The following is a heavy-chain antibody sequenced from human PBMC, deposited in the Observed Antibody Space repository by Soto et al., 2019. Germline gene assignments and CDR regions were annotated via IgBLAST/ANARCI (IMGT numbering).Heavy chain of an antibody. Sequence: VGSLRLSCAASGFTFSSYAVSWFRQTPGKGLEWVSGISGSGGRTYYADSVKGRFTISRDNSNNTLSLQMRILRVEDTAVYFCAKGGYYSIFDIWGQGTMVTVSS. CDR1: GFTFSSYA. CDR3: AKGGYYSIFDI. CDR2: ISGSGGRT. D-gene: IGHD3-16*01. V-gene: IGHV3-23*01. J-gene: IGHJ3*02.